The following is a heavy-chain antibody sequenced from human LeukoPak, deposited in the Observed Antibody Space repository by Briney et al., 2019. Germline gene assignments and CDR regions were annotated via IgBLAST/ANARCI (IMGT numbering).Heavy chain of an antibody. Sequence: GGSLRLSCAASGFTFSTYRMNWVRQAPGKGLVWVSRINSDGSTTNYADSVKGRFTISRDNAKNTLYLQMNSLGPEDTAVYYCSRGSTMTGWNYWGQGTLVTVSS. J-gene: IGHJ4*02. CDR1: GFTFSTYR. V-gene: IGHV3-74*01. CDR3: SRGSTMTGWNY. D-gene: IGHD5/OR15-5a*01. CDR2: INSDGSTT.